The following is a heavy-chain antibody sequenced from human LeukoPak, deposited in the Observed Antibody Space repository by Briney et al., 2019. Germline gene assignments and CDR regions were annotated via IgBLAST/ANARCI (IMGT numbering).Heavy chain of an antibody. CDR2: IYYSGST. CDR1: GGSISSSSYY. V-gene: IGHV4-39*07. Sequence: KSSETLSLTCTVSGGSISSSSYYWGWIRQPPGKGLEWIGSIYYSGSTYYNPSLKSRVTISVDTSKNQFSLKLSSVTAADTAVYYCASYDSSGYPPTDWGQGTLVTVSS. D-gene: IGHD3-22*01. J-gene: IGHJ4*02. CDR3: ASYDSSGYPPTD.